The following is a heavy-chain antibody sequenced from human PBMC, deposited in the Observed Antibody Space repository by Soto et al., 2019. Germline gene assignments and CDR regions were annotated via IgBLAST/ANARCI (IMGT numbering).Heavy chain of an antibody. CDR3: AHRSCDSRTFSVES. CDR2: IFWDDDK. V-gene: IGHV2-5*02. CDR1: GFSLTTEGVA. Sequence: QITLEESGPTLLKPTQTLTLTCTFSGFSLTTEGVAVAWARQSPGKAPEWLAVIFWDDDKRFNPSLSTRLTIPMDTSKSQVFLTLTRVDRVDAATYFCAHRSCDSRTFSVESWGPGTLVTVSS. D-gene: IGHD3-22*01. J-gene: IGHJ5*02.